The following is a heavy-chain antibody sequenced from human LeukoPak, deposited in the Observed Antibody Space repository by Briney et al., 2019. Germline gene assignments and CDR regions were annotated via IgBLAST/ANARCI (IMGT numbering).Heavy chain of an antibody. Sequence: QPGGSLRLSCAASGFTFSYSAMSWVRQAPGKGLEWVSAISGSGGSTYYADSVQGRFIISRDNSANTVYLQMSSLRAEDTAVYYCARDGPSGSYFQFDYWGQGSLVTVSS. V-gene: IGHV3-23*01. CDR2: ISGSGGST. CDR1: GFTFSYSA. CDR3: ARDGPSGSYFQFDY. D-gene: IGHD1-26*01. J-gene: IGHJ4*02.